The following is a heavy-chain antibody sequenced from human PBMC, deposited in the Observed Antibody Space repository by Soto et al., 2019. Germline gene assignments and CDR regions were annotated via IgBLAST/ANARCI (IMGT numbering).Heavy chain of an antibody. CDR3: ARDGGRHSGGIDY. V-gene: IGHV1-69*01. J-gene: IGHJ4*02. Sequence: QVQRVQSGAEVKKPGSSVKVSCKASGGTFSSYSINWVRQAPGQGLEWMGEISPIFGTATYAQKFQGRVTITADESTSTAYMALSSLRSADTCVYYCARDGGRHSGGIDYWGQGTLVTVSS. CDR2: ISPIFGTA. CDR1: GGTFSSYS. D-gene: IGHD1-26*01.